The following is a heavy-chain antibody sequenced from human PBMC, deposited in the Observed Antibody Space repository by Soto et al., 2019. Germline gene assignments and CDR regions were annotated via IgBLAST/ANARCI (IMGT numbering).Heavy chain of an antibody. CDR3: ARGKGMEENYYYYGLDI. CDR2: VNGGTGQT. Sequence: GASVKVSCKRSGYTFSTYAMHWVRQAPGQSLEWMGWVNGGTGQTKYSQRFQDRVTIARDASASTAYMELSSLRSEDTAVYYCARGKGMEENYYYYGLDIWGQGTTVTVSS. CDR1: GYTFSTYA. V-gene: IGHV1-3*01. J-gene: IGHJ6*02. D-gene: IGHD1-1*01.